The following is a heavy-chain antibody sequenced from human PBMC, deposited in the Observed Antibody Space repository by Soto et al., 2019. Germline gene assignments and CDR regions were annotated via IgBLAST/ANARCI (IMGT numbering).Heavy chain of an antibody. J-gene: IGHJ6*02. D-gene: IGHD3-3*01. CDR3: AREMTIFGVAPGGGVDV. CDR1: GGSISTSDYS. CDR2: IYQTGRT. Sequence: QLQLQESGSGLVQPSQTLSLTCTASGGSISTSDYSWTWIRQPPGGGLEWIGSIYQTGRTYVSPSLKSRVTMSLDKSKNQFSLNLTSVTAADTALYYCAREMTIFGVAPGGGVDVWGQGTTVTVSS. V-gene: IGHV4-30-2*01.